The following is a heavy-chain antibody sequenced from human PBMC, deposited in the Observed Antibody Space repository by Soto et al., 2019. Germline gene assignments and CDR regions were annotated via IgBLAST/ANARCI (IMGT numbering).Heavy chain of an antibody. J-gene: IGHJ5*02. D-gene: IGHD6-6*01. V-gene: IGHV1-18*01. CDR1: GYTLSSSG. CDR3: ARKYSGSSWFDP. CDR2: ISTYNGNT. Sequence: GASVKVSCKASGYTLSSSGITWLRQAPGQGLEWMGWISTYNGNTNYAQKLLGRVTMTTDTSTRTAYMELRSLKSDDTAVYYCARKYSGSSWFDPWGQGTLVTVSS.